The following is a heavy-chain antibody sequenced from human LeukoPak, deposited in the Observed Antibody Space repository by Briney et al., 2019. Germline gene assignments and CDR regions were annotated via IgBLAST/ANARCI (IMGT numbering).Heavy chain of an antibody. J-gene: IGHJ4*02. V-gene: IGHV5-51*01. CDR1: GYSFTSYW. D-gene: IGHD5-24*01. CDR2: IFPDDSDT. Sequence: GESLKISCKGSGYSFTSYWIGWVRQMPGKGLEWMGIIFPDDSDTIYSPSFQGQVTISADKSINTAYLQWSDLKASDSAIYYCARQESEMTTPANRYFDLWGQGTLITVSS. CDR3: ARQESEMTTPANRYFDL.